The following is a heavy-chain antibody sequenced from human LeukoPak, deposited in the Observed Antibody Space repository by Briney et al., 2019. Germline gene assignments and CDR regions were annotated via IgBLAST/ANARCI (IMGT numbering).Heavy chain of an antibody. CDR1: GGSISSSSYY. V-gene: IGHV4-39*07. D-gene: IGHD3-10*01. J-gene: IGHJ1*01. Sequence: SETLSLTCTVSGGSISSSSYYWGWIRQPPGKGLEWIGSIYYSGSTYYNPSLKSRVTISVDTSKNQFSLKLSSVPAADTAVYYCARDRVWFGPRNALQHWGQGTLVTVSS. CDR2: IYYSGST. CDR3: ARDRVWFGPRNALQH.